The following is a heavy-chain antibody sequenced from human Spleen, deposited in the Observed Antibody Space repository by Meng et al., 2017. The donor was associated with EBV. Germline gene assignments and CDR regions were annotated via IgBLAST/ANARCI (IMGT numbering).Heavy chain of an antibody. CDR3: SRDLAGSNDY. J-gene: IGHJ4*02. D-gene: IGHD1-14*01. CDR1: GFTFSSYW. V-gene: IGHV3-74*01. CDR2: LNEDGSTT. Sequence: AQLVESGGALVLPGGSLRLSCAASGFTFSSYWMHWVCQVPGKGLVWVSRLNEDGSTTTYADSVKGRFTISRDNAKNTLYLQMNSLRAEDTAVYYCSRDLAGSNDYWGQGTLVTVSS.